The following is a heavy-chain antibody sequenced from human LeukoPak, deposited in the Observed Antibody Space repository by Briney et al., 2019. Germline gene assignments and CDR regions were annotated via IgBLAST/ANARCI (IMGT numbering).Heavy chain of an antibody. CDR1: GYTFTSYG. J-gene: IGHJ3*02. Sequence: ASVKVSCKASGYTFTSYGISWVRQAPGQGLEWMGWISAYNGNTNYAQKLQGRVTMTTDTSTSTAYMELRSLRSDDTAVYYCARGLKYCSSTSCFIDAFDIWGQGTMVTVSS. D-gene: IGHD2-2*01. V-gene: IGHV1-18*01. CDR2: ISAYNGNT. CDR3: ARGLKYCSSTSCFIDAFDI.